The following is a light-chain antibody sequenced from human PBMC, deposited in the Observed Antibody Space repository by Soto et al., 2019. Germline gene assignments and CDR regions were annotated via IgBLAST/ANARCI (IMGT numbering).Light chain of an antibody. Sequence: EIVLTQSPGTLSLSPGERATLSCRASQSVAKNYLAWYQQKPGKAPRLLIYGPSSRATGTPDRFSGSGSGTDFTLTISRLEPEDFAVYYCHQYASSPQTFGQGTKVEIK. V-gene: IGKV3-20*01. CDR2: GPS. CDR1: QSVAKNY. J-gene: IGKJ1*01. CDR3: HQYASSPQT.